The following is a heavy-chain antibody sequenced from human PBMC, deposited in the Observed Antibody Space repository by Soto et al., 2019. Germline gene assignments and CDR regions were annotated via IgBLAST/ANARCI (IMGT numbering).Heavy chain of an antibody. CDR3: ARGQYGDRYYYYGMDV. CDR2: ISSSSSTI. D-gene: IGHD4-17*01. V-gene: IGHV3-48*02. J-gene: IGHJ6*02. CDR1: GFTFSSYS. Sequence: GGSLRLSCAASGFTFSSYSMNWVRQAPEKGLEWVSYISSSSSTIYYADSVKGRFTISRDNAKNSLYLQMNSLRDEDTAVYYCARGQYGDRYYYYGMDVWSQGTTVTVSS.